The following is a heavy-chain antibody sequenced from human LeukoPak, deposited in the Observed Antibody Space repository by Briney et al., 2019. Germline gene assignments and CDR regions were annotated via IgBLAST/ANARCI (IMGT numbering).Heavy chain of an antibody. CDR1: GASSSSYY. CDR3: ATAGYSRSRFDY. D-gene: IGHD6-13*01. Sequence: SETLSLTCSVCGASSSSYYWNWIRQPPGKGLEWIGYIHYGGSTNYNPSLKSRVTISVDTSKNQFSLKLSSVTAADSAVYYCATAGYSRSRFDYWGQGTLVTVSS. J-gene: IGHJ4*02. V-gene: IGHV4-59*01. CDR2: IHYGGST.